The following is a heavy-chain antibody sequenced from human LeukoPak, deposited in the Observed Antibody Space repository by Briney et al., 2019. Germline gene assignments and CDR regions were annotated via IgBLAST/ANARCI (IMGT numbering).Heavy chain of an antibody. J-gene: IGHJ6*03. D-gene: IGHD4-11*01. CDR2: ISSSSSYI. Sequence: GGSLRLSCAASGFTFSSYSMNWVRQAPGKGLEWVSSISSSSSYIYYADSVKGRFTISRDNAKNSLYLQMNSLRAEDTAVYYCARGGYSNRPYYYYYMDVWGKGTTVTVSS. V-gene: IGHV3-21*01. CDR1: GFTFSSYS. CDR3: ARGGYSNRPYYYYYMDV.